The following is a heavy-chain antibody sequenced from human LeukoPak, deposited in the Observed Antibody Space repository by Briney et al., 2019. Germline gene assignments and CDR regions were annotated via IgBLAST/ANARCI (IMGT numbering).Heavy chain of an antibody. J-gene: IGHJ4*02. Sequence: SETLSLTCTVSGGSISSYYWSWIRQPPGKVLEWIGYIFYSGSTNYNPSLKSRVTISVDTSKNQFSLKLTSVTAADAAVYYCARDGTNRAFDYWGQGTLVTVSS. CDR1: GGSISSYY. D-gene: IGHD1-14*01. CDR2: IFYSGST. CDR3: ARDGTNRAFDY. V-gene: IGHV4-59*01.